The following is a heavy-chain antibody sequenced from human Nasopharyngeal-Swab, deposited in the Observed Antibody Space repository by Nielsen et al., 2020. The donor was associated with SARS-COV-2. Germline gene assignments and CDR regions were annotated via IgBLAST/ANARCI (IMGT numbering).Heavy chain of an antibody. CDR3: AREGYYYDSSGWDPFDY. D-gene: IGHD3-22*01. V-gene: IGHV3-30*03. CDR2: ISHDGRGN. Sequence: GESLKISCAASGYSFSSYGMHWVRQAPGKGLEWVAVISHDGRGNVYADSVKGRFTISRDNSKNTLYLQMNSLRAEDTAVYYCAREGYYYDSSGWDPFDYWGQGTLVTVSS. J-gene: IGHJ4*02. CDR1: GYSFSSYG.